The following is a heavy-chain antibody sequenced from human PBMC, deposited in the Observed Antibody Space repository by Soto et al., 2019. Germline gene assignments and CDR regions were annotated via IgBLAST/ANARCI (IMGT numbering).Heavy chain of an antibody. J-gene: IGHJ4*02. CDR1: GGSFSGYY. D-gene: IGHD3-3*01. CDR2: INHSGST. V-gene: IGHV4-34*01. Sequence: WETLSLTCAVYGGSFSGYYWSWIRQPPGKGLEWIGEINHSGSTNYNPSLKSRVTISVDTSKNQFSLKLSSVTAADTAVYYCARSRRFLEWLLYSRAVADPGKFDYWGQGTLVTVSS. CDR3: ARSRRFLEWLLYSRAVADPGKFDY.